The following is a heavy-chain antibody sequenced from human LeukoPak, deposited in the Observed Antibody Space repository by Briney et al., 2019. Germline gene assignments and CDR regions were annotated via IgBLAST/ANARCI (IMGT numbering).Heavy chain of an antibody. CDR2: INHSGST. V-gene: IGHV4-34*03. CDR3: TARYDILTGYYNWWFDP. Sequence: PSETLSLTCAVYGGSFSGYYWSWIRQPPGKGLEWIGEINHSGSTNYSPSLKSRVTISVDTSKNQFSLKLSSVTAADTAVYYCTARYDILTGYYNWWFDPWGQGTLVTVSS. J-gene: IGHJ5*02. D-gene: IGHD3-9*01. CDR1: GGSFSGYY.